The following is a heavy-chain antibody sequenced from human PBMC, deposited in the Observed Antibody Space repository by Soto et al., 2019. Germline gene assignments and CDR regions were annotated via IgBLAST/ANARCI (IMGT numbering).Heavy chain of an antibody. CDR3: TRGGRDFDF. Sequence: VQVVESGGGLVQPGGSLRLSCEVSGFTFSGFWMNWVRQAPGKGLEWVANIDHGGSEKNLVDSVMGRFTISRDNAKNTPYLQMNNVRAEDTAFYYCTRGGRDFDFWGQGTLVTVSS. CDR2: IDHGGSEK. D-gene: IGHD1-1*01. CDR1: GFTFSGFW. J-gene: IGHJ4*02. V-gene: IGHV3-7*04.